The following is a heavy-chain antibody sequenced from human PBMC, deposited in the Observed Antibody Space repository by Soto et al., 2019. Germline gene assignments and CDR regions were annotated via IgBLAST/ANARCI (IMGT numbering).Heavy chain of an antibody. D-gene: IGHD5-12*01. Sequence: QVQLVQSGAEVKKPGSSVKVSCKASGGTFSSYAISWVRQAPGQGLEWMGGIIPIFGTANYAQKFQGRVTITADESTSTAYMELSSLRSEDTAVYYCASPRDGYNPDYYYYGMDVWGQGTTVTVSS. J-gene: IGHJ6*02. CDR1: GGTFSSYA. V-gene: IGHV1-69*12. CDR3: ASPRDGYNPDYYYYGMDV. CDR2: IIPIFGTA.